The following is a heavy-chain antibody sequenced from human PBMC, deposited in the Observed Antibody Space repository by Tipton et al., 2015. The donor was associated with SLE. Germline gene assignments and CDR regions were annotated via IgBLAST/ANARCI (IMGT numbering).Heavy chain of an antibody. CDR3: ARGDMTTVGPFFDY. Sequence: TLSLTCTVSGGSISSGDYYWSWIRQPPGKGLEWIGYIYYSGSTYYNPSLKSRVTISVDTSKNQFSLKLSSVTAADTAVYYCARGDMTTVGPFFDYWGQGTLVTVSS. V-gene: IGHV4-30-4*01. CDR1: GGSISSGDYY. J-gene: IGHJ4*02. CDR2: IYYSGST. D-gene: IGHD4-23*01.